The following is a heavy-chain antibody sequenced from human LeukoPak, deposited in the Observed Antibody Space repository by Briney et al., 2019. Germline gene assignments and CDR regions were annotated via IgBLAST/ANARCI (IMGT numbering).Heavy chain of an antibody. CDR3: ARGGFGELFLSWFDP. J-gene: IGHJ5*02. CDR1: GFTFSNYW. D-gene: IGHD3-10*01. CDR2: INSDESST. V-gene: IGHV3-74*01. Sequence: GGSLRLSCAASGFTFSNYWMHWVRQAPGKGLVWVSRINSDESSTSYADSVRGRFTISRDNAKNTLYLQMNSLRAEDTAVYYCARGGFGELFLSWFDPWGQGTLVTVSS.